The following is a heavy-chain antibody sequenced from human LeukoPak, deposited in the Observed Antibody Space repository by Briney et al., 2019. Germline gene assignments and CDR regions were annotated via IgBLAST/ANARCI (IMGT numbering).Heavy chain of an antibody. V-gene: IGHV3-21*01. Sequence: PGRSLRLSCAASGFTFSSYSMNWVRQAPGKGLEWVSSISSSSSYIYYADSVKGRFTISRDNAKNSLYLQMNSLRAKDTAVYYCARVGGDFWSAYYFDYWGQGTLVTVSS. CDR3: ARVGGDFWSAYYFDY. CDR2: ISSSSSYI. CDR1: GFTFSSYS. J-gene: IGHJ4*02. D-gene: IGHD3-3*01.